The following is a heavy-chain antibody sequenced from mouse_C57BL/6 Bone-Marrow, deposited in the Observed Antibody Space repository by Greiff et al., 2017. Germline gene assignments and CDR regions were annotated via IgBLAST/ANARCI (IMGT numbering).Heavy chain of an antibody. D-gene: IGHD2-1*01. CDR2: ISYDGSN. J-gene: IGHJ1*03. CDR3: AREGIYYGNSYWYFDV. Sequence: DVHLVESGPGLVKPSQSLSLTCSVTGYSITSGYYWNWIRQFPGNKLEWMGYISYDGSNNYNPSLKNRISITRDTSKNQFFLKLNSVTTEDTATYYCAREGIYYGNSYWYFDVWGTGTTVTVSS. CDR1: GYSITSGYY. V-gene: IGHV3-6*01.